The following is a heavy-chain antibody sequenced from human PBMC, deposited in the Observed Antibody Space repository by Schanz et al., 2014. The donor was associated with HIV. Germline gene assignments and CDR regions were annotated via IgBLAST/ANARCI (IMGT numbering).Heavy chain of an antibody. CDR1: GFAFSDYY. Sequence: QVQLVESGGGVVQPGRSLRLSCAASGFAFSDYYISWIRQSQGQGLEWLSYISHTSLTIYYVESVKGRFTISRDNAKNSVYLQMNSLRVDDTAVYYCARGRLVGDSGYPYFDSWGQGTQVTVSS. CDR2: ISHTSLTI. D-gene: IGHD6-6*01. V-gene: IGHV3-11*01. CDR3: ARGRLVGDSGYPYFDS. J-gene: IGHJ4*02.